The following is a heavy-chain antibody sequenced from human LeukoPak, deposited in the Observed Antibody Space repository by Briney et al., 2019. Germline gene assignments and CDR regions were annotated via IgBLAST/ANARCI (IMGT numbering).Heavy chain of an antibody. D-gene: IGHD5-12*01. CDR1: GFTLSSYW. Sequence: GGSLRLSCATSGFTLSSYWMHWVRQVPGKGLEWLSRINNDGVSTSYADSVKGRFTISRDNAKNTLYLRMNSLRAEDTAIYYCAREPLSGGYGGTIDYWGQGTLVTVSS. CDR2: INNDGVST. J-gene: IGHJ4*02. CDR3: AREPLSGGYGGTIDY. V-gene: IGHV3-74*01.